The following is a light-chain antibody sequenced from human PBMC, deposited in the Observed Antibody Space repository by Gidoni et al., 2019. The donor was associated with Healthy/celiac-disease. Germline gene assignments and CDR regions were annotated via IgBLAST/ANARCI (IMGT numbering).Light chain of an antibody. J-gene: IGKJ1*01. CDR2: GAS. CDR3: QQYNNWPSWT. Sequence: EIVMTQSPATLSVSPGERATLSCRASQSVSSNLAWYQQKPGQAPRLLIYGASTRATGIPARFSGSESGTEFTLTISSLQSEDFAVYYCQQYNNWPSWTYXQXTKVEIK. V-gene: IGKV3-15*01. CDR1: QSVSSN.